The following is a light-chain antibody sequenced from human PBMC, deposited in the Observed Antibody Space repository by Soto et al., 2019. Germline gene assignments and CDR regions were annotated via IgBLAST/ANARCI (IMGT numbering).Light chain of an antibody. CDR3: QQYNDSFPYT. CDR1: QSINTW. V-gene: IGKV1-5*03. CDR2: KAS. Sequence: DIQMTQSPSTLSASVGDRVTITCRASQSINTWLAWYQKKPGTAPKLLIYKASTLENGVPSRFSGSRSGTEFTLTVSSLQPDDFATYYCQQYNDSFPYTFGQGTKVDNK. J-gene: IGKJ2*01.